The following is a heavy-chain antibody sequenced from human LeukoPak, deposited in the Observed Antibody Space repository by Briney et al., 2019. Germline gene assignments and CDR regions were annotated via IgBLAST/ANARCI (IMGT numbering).Heavy chain of an antibody. V-gene: IGHV4-59*08. J-gene: IGHJ4*02. D-gene: IGHD3-22*01. CDR1: GGSISSYY. CDR2: IYYSGST. Sequence: SETLSLTCTVSGGSISSYYWSWIRQPPGKGLEWIGYIYYSGSTNYNPSLKSRVTISVDTSKNQFSLKLSSVTAADTAVYYCARHLLSGDSSAFDYWGQGTLVTVSS. CDR3: ARHLLSGDSSAFDY.